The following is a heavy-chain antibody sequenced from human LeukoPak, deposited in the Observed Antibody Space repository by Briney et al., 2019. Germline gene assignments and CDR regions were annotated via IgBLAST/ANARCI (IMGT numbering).Heavy chain of an antibody. CDR3: AREGPRGNSQFDY. V-gene: IGHV3-11*04. Sequence: GGSLRLSCAVSGFTFSDYYMSWIRQAPGKGLEWVSYISSSGSTTHYADSVKGRFTISRDNAKNSLYLQMNSLRAEDTAVYYCAREGPRGNSQFDYWGQGTLVTVSS. J-gene: IGHJ4*02. CDR2: ISSSGSTT. D-gene: IGHD2/OR15-2a*01. CDR1: GFTFSDYY.